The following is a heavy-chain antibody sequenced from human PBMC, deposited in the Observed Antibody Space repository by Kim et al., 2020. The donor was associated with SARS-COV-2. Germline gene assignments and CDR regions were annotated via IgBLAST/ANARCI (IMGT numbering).Heavy chain of an antibody. CDR3: ARDLPPYCSSTSCYIGESVLFDL. D-gene: IGHD2-2*02. J-gene: IGHJ2*01. Sequence: GGSLRLSCAASGFTFSDYYMSWIRQAPGKGLEWVSYISSSGSTIYYADSVKGRFTISRDNAKNSLYLQMNSLRAEDTAVYYCARDLPPYCSSTSCYIGESVLFDLWGRGTLVTVSS. CDR1: GFTFSDYY. CDR2: ISSSGSTI. V-gene: IGHV3-11*01.